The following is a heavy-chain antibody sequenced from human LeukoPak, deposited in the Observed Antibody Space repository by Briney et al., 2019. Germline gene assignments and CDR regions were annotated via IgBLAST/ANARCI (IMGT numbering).Heavy chain of an antibody. Sequence: PGGSPRLSCAASGFIVSSNYMTWVRQAPGKGLEWVSTIYSGGSTYYADSVKGRFTISRDNSKNTLYLQMNSLRAEDTAVYYCAKDTGEYSYGSWFDYWGQGTLVTVSS. D-gene: IGHD5-18*01. CDR1: GFIVSSNY. V-gene: IGHV3-66*02. CDR3: AKDTGEYSYGSWFDY. J-gene: IGHJ4*02. CDR2: IYSGGST.